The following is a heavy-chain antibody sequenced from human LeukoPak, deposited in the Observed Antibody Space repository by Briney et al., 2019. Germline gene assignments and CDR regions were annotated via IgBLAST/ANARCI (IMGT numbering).Heavy chain of an antibody. D-gene: IGHD3-10*01. V-gene: IGHV4-38-2*02. CDR3: ARSYGSGSYYTLGDYFDY. CDR1: GYSISSGYY. Sequence: PSETLSLTCTVSGYSISSGYYWGWIRQPPGKGLEWIGSIYHSGSTYYNPSLKSRVTISVDTSKNQFSLKLSSVTAADTAVYYCARSYGSGSYYTLGDYFDYWGQGTLVTVSS. J-gene: IGHJ4*02. CDR2: IYHSGST.